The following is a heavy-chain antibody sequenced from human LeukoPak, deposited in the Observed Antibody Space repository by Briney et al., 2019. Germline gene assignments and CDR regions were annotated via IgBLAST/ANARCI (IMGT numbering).Heavy chain of an antibody. Sequence: QSSETLSLTCAVYGGSFSGYYWSWIRQPPGKGLEWIGEINHSGSTNYNPSLKSRVTISVDTSKNQFSLKLSSVTAADTAVYYCARRRVYYYDSSAGFFDYWGQGTLVTVSS. CDR1: GGSFSGYY. D-gene: IGHD3-22*01. CDR2: INHSGST. V-gene: IGHV4-34*01. J-gene: IGHJ4*02. CDR3: ARRRVYYYDSSAGFFDY.